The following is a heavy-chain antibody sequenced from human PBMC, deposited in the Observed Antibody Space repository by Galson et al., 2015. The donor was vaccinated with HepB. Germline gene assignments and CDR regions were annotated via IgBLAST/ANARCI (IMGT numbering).Heavy chain of an antibody. Sequence: SLRLSCAASGFTFSSYWMSWVRQAPGKGLEWGANIKQDGSEKYYVDSVKGRFTISRDNAKNSLYLQMNSLRAEDTAVYYCASASYGTDSFDYWGQGTLVTVSS. CDR3: ASASYGTDSFDY. J-gene: IGHJ4*02. CDR2: IKQDGSEK. D-gene: IGHD5-18*01. V-gene: IGHV3-7*01. CDR1: GFTFSSYW.